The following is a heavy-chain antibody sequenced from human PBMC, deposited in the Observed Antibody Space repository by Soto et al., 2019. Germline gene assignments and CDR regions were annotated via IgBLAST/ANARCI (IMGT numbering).Heavy chain of an antibody. CDR1: GGTFSSYA. CDR3: ARDHTSMVATRGGYYYGMDV. Sequence: QVQLVQSGAEVKKPGSSVKVSCKASGGTFSSYAISWVRQAPGQGLEWMGGIIPIFGTANYAQKFQGRVTITADESTSTAYMELSSLRSEDTAVYYCARDHTSMVATRGGYYYGMDVWGQGTTVTVSS. J-gene: IGHJ6*02. D-gene: IGHD5-12*01. V-gene: IGHV1-69*01. CDR2: IIPIFGTA.